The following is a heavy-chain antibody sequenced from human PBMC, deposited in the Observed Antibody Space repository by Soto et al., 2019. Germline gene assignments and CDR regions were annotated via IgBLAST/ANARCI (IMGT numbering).Heavy chain of an antibody. CDR2: TIPMFATA. Sequence: QVHLVQSGAEVKKPGSSVTFSCKASGGSFSNYIFAWVRQGPGQGLEWMGGTIPMFATAQYAQKLQGRVTITADESTSTVYMDLTSLTSDDTAVYYCARGLFGQQWLVGFDTWGQGTLVTVSS. V-gene: IGHV1-69*01. J-gene: IGHJ4*02. CDR3: ARGLFGQQWLVGFDT. CDR1: GGSFSNYI. D-gene: IGHD6-19*01.